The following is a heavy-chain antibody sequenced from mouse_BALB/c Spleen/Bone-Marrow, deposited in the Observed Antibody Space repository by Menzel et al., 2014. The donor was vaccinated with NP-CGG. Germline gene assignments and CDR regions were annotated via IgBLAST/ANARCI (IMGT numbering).Heavy chain of an antibody. CDR3: ARDRGYDSYYAMDY. CDR2: IWGDGCT. V-gene: IGHV2-6-7*01. J-gene: IGHJ4*01. Sequence: VMLVESGPGLVAPSQSLSITCTVSGFSLTGYGVNWVRQPPGKGLEWLRMIWGDGCTDYNSALKSRLSISKDNSKSQVFLKMNSLQTDDTARYYCARDRGYDSYYAMDYWGQGTSVTVSS. D-gene: IGHD2-2*01. CDR1: GFSLTGYG.